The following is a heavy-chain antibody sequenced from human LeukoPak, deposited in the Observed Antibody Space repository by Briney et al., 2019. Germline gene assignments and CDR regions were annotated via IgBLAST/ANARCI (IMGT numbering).Heavy chain of an antibody. CDR2: IIPILGIA. CDR3: ARDLHSGYVDY. V-gene: IGHV1-69*04. J-gene: IGHJ4*02. D-gene: IGHD1-26*01. CDR1: GGTFSSYA. Sequence: ASVKVSCKASGGTFSSYAISWVRQAPGQGLEWMGRIIPILGIANYAQKFQGRVTITADKSTSTAYMELRSLRSDDTAVYYCARDLHSGYVDYWGQGTLVTVSS.